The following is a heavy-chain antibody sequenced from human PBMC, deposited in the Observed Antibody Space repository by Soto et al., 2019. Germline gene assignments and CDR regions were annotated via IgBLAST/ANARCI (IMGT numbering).Heavy chain of an antibody. Sequence: QVQLVQSGAEVKKPGASVKVSCKASGYTFTGYYMHWVRQAPGQGLEWMGWINPNSGGTNYAQKFQGWVTMTRDTSISTAYMELSRLRSDDTAMYYCARNVDIVATPTTNWFDPWGQGTLVTVSS. V-gene: IGHV1-2*04. CDR1: GYTFTGYY. D-gene: IGHD5-12*01. CDR2: INPNSGGT. CDR3: ARNVDIVATPTTNWFDP. J-gene: IGHJ5*02.